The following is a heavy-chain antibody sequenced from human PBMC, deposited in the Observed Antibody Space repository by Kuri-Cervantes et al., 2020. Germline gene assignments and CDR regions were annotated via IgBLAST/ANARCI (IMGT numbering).Heavy chain of an antibody. CDR2: INHSGST. D-gene: IGHD3-3*01. Sequence: SETLSLTCAVYGGSFSGYYWSWIRQPPGKGLEWIGEINHSGSTNYNPSLKSRVTISVDTSKNQFSLKLSSVTAADTAVYYCARGDTPYDFAIWGQGTRVTVSS. V-gene: IGHV4-34*01. CDR1: GGSFSGYY. J-gene: IGHJ3*02. CDR3: ARGDTPYDFAI.